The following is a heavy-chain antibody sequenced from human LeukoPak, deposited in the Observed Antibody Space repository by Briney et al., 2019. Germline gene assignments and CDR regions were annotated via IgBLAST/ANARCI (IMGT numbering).Heavy chain of an antibody. D-gene: IGHD5-18*01. CDR2: ISGSGGST. CDR1: GFTFSSYE. J-gene: IGHJ4*02. V-gene: IGHV3-23*01. Sequence: GGSLRLSCAASGFTFSSYEMNWVRQAPGKGLEWVSAISGSGGSTYYADSVKGRFTISRDNSKNTLYLQMNSLRAEDTAVYCCAKSTAMVFSSYFDYWGQGTLVTVSS. CDR3: AKSTAMVFSSYFDY.